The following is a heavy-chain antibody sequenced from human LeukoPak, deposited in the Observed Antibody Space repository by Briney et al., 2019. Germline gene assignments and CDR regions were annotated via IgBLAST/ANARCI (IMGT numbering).Heavy chain of an antibody. V-gene: IGHV4-34*01. J-gene: IGHJ6*03. CDR1: GGSFSGYY. CDR2: INHSGST. Sequence: SETLSLTCAVYGGSFSGYYWSWIRQPPGKGLEWIGEINHSGSTYYNPSLKSRLTISLDTSENQFSLDLSSVTAADTAVYYCAPLRGYMDVWGKGTTVTVSS. CDR3: APLRGYMDV. D-gene: IGHD3-10*01.